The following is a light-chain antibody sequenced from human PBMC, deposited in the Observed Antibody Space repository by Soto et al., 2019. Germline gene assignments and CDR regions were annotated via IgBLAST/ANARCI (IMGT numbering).Light chain of an antibody. Sequence: EIVLKQSPATLSLSPGERATHSRRASQSVSSNLAWYQQKPGQAPRLLIYGASTRATGIPARLSGSGSGTEFTLTISSLQSEDFAVYYCQQYNNWPITFGQGTRLEIK. CDR3: QQYNNWPIT. CDR1: QSVSSN. J-gene: IGKJ5*01. V-gene: IGKV3-15*01. CDR2: GAS.